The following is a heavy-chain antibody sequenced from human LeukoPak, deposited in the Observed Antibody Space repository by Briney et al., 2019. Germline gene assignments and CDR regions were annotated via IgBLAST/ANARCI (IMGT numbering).Heavy chain of an antibody. V-gene: IGHV1-46*01. D-gene: IGHD3-22*01. CDR1: GYTFTSYY. J-gene: IGHJ4*02. Sequence: VASVKVSCKASGYTFTSYYMHWVRQAPGQGLEWMGIINPSGGSTSYAQKFQGRVTMTRDTSTSTVYMELSSLRSEDTAVYYCARDLKSTYYYDSSGYYYRGNYFDYWGQGTLVTVSS. CDR2: INPSGGST. CDR3: ARDLKSTYYYDSSGYYYRGNYFDY.